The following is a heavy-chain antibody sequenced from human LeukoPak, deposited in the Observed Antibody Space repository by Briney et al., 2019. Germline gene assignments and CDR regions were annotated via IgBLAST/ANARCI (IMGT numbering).Heavy chain of an antibody. J-gene: IGHJ3*02. D-gene: IGHD3-3*02. V-gene: IGHV3-64D*09. CDR1: GFTFSSYA. Sequence: PGGSLRLSCSASGFTFSSYAMHWVRQAPGKGLEYVSAISSNGGSTYYTDSVKGRFTISRDNSKNTLYLQMSSLRAEDTAVYYCVSHFGSRVHGVQNDAFDIWGQGTMVTVSS. CDR3: VSHFGSRVHGVQNDAFDI. CDR2: ISSNGGST.